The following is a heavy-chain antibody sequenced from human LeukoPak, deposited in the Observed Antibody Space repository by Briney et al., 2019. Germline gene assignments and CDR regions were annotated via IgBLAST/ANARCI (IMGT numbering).Heavy chain of an antibody. J-gene: IGHJ4*02. Sequence: ASVKVSRKASGYTFTSYDINWVRQATGQGLEWMGWMNPNSGNTGYAQKFQGRVTMTRNTSISTAYMELSSLRSEDTAVYYCARGHRVYSSIDYWGQGTLVTVSS. CDR2: MNPNSGNT. D-gene: IGHD6-19*01. CDR1: GYTFTSYD. CDR3: ARGHRVYSSIDY. V-gene: IGHV1-8*01.